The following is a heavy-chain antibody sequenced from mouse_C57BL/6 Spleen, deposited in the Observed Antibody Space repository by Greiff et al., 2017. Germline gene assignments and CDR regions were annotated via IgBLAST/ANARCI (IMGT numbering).Heavy chain of an antibody. CDR3: AREDDGYYVAMDR. CDR2: ILPGSGST. V-gene: IGHV1-9*01. D-gene: IGHD2-3*01. J-gene: IGHJ4*01. Sequence: QVHVKQPGAELMKPGASVKLSCKATGYTFTGYWIEWVKQRPGHGLEWIGEILPGSGSTNYNEKFKGKATFTGDTSSNTAYMQLSSLTTEDAAIDYCAREDDGYYVAMDRWGQGASVTVSS. CDR1: GYTFTGYW.